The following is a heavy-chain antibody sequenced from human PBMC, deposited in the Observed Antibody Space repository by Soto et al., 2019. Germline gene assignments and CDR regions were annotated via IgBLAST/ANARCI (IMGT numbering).Heavy chain of an antibody. D-gene: IGHD3-10*01. CDR2: IYYSGST. CDR3: ARPGEVDYYGSGSYPRDYYYGMDV. V-gene: IGHV4-39*01. CDR1: GGPISSSSYY. Sequence: SETLSLTCIVSGGPISSSSYYWGWIRQPPGKGLEWIGSIYYSGSTYYNPSLKSRVTISVDTSKNQFSLKLSSVTAADTAVYYCARPGEVDYYGSGSYPRDYYYGMDVWGQGTTVTVSS. J-gene: IGHJ6*02.